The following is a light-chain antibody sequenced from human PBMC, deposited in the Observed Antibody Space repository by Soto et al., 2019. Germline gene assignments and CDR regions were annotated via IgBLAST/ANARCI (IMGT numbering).Light chain of an antibody. V-gene: IGLV1-40*01. CDR3: GSYTSSNTLEMV. J-gene: IGLJ2*01. CDR2: GYT. CDR1: SSNIGSNYD. Sequence: QSVLTQPPSVSGAPGQTVTISCAGTSSNIGSNYDVHWYQHLPGTAPKLLIFGYTNRPSGVSNRFSGSMSGNTASLTISGLQAEDEAHYYCGSYTSSNTLEMVFGGGTKLTVL.